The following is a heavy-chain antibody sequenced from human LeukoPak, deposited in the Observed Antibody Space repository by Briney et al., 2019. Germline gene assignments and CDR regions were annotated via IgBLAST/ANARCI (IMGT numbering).Heavy chain of an antibody. CDR3: AKSIVATTETYYFDY. V-gene: IGHV3-30*18. Sequence: WGSLRLSCAASGFTFSSYGMHWVRQGPGKGLECVAVISYDGSNKYYADSVKGRFTISRDNSKNTLYLQMNSLRAEDTAVYYCAKSIVATTETYYFDYWGQGTLVTVSS. D-gene: IGHD5-12*01. J-gene: IGHJ4*02. CDR1: GFTFSSYG. CDR2: ISYDGSNK.